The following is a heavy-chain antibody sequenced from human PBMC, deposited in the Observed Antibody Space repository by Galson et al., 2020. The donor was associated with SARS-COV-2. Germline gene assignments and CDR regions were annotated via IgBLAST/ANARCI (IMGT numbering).Heavy chain of an antibody. CDR2: IYWDENK. V-gene: IGHV2-5*02. CDR3: AHTIWQRGLDS. Sequence: SGPTLVKPTQTLTLTCTCSGFSLETSGVGVGWIRQPPGKALEWLADIYWDENKRYSPSLKSRLTITKDTSTNQVVLTMTKMDPVDTATYYCAHTIWQRGLDSWGQGTLVTVSS. CDR1: GFSLETSGVG. J-gene: IGHJ4*02.